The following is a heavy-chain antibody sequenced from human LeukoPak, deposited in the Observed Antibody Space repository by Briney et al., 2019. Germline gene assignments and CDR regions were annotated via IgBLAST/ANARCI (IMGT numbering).Heavy chain of an antibody. V-gene: IGHV4-4*02. CDR2: IYHSGST. CDR3: ARVAHSGYLFDY. J-gene: IGHJ4*02. CDR1: GGSISSSTW. Sequence: GTLSLTCAVSGGSISSSTWWSWVRQPPGKGLEYIGEIYHSGSTNYNPSLKSRVTISVDKSKNQFSLKLTSVTAADTAVYYCARVAHSGYLFDYWDQGTLVTVSS. D-gene: IGHD5-18*01.